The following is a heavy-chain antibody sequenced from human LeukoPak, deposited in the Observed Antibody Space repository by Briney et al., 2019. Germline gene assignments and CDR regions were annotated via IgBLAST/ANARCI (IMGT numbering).Heavy chain of an antibody. CDR1: GYTFTSYG. CDR3: ARGDSVPAATGCFDY. J-gene: IGHJ4*02. Sequence: ASVKVSCKASGYTFTSYGISWVRQAPGQGLEWMGWISAYNGNTNYAQKFQGRVTITRDTSASTAYMELSSLRSEDTAVYYCARGDSVPAATGCFDYWGQGTLVTVSS. V-gene: IGHV1-18*01. CDR2: ISAYNGNT. D-gene: IGHD2-15*01.